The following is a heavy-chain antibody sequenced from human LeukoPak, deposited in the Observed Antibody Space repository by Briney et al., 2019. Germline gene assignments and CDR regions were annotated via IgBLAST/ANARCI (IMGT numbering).Heavy chain of an antibody. V-gene: IGHV4-59*01. D-gene: IGHD3-10*01. CDR3: ARDKGYGSGNYYYYGMDV. J-gene: IGHJ6*02. Sequence: SETLSLTCTVSGGSMNDYYWTWIRQPPGRGLEWIGYMYYSGSTKYNPSLKSRLTISLDRSRNQFSLKLRSVTAADTAVYYCARDKGYGSGNYYYYGMDVWGQGTTVTVSS. CDR1: GGSMNDYY. CDR2: MYYSGST.